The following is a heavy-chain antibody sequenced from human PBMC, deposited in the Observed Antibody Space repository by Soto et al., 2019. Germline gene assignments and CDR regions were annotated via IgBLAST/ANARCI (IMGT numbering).Heavy chain of an antibody. V-gene: IGHV1-3*01. CDR2: INAGNGNT. J-gene: IGHJ6*02. CDR1: GYTFTSYA. D-gene: IGHD2-15*01. CDR3: ARDIHQANCCSGGSCYSSYYYGMDV. Sequence: ASVKVSCKASGYTFTSYAMHWVRQAPGQRLEWMEWINAGNGNTKYSQKFQGRVTITRDTSASTAHMELSSLRSEDTAVYYCARDIHQANCCSGGSCYSSYYYGMDVWGQGTTVTVSS.